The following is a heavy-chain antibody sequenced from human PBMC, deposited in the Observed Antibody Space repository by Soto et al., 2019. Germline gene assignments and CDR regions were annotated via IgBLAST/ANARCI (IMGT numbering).Heavy chain of an antibody. V-gene: IGHV4-31*03. Sequence: SETLSLTCTVSGGSISSGGYYWSWIRQHPGKGLEWIGYIYYSGSTYYNPSLKSRVTISVDTSKNQFSLKLSSVTAADTAVYYCAASCVACGGFNYYGMDVWGKGTTVTVSS. CDR2: IYYSGST. J-gene: IGHJ6*04. CDR1: GGSISSGGYY. D-gene: IGHD5-12*01. CDR3: AASCVACGGFNYYGMDV.